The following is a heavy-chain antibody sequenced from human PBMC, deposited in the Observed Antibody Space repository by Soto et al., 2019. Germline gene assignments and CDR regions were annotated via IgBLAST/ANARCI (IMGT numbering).Heavy chain of an antibody. J-gene: IGHJ6*02. D-gene: IGHD3-3*01. V-gene: IGHV3-49*04. CDR2: IRGSTYGGTT. CDR1: GITSDDSDYA. Sequence: PGGSLRLSCTFSGITSDDSDYALTWVRQAPGKGLQWLGLIRGSTYGGTTEYAASVKGRFTISRDDSKGLTYLQMNSLKTEDTAVYYCSRDGDFYGLDVWGQGTTVTVSS. CDR3: SRDGDFYGLDV.